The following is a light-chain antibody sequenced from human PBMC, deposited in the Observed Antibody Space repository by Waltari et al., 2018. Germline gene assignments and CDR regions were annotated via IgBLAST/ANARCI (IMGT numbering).Light chain of an antibody. J-gene: IGLJ3*02. CDR2: STN. CDR3: VLYMGSGIWV. V-gene: IGLV8-61*01. CDR1: SGSVSTSYY. Sequence: QTVVTQEPSFSVSPGGTVTLTCGLSSGSVSTSYYPSWYQQTPGQTPRPLIYSTNTRSSGVPARFSGSILGNKAALTITGAHADDESDYYCVLYMGSGIWVFGGGTKLTVL.